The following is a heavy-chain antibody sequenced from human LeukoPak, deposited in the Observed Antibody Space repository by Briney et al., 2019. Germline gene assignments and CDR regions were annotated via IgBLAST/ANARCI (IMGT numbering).Heavy chain of an antibody. Sequence: GGSLRLSCAASGFTFSSYSMNWVRQAPGQGLEWVSYISSSSSTIYYADSVKGRFTISRDNAKNSLYLQMNSLRAEDTAVCYCAREFSGSNYGFPFDYWGQGTLVTVSS. CDR1: GFTFSSYS. V-gene: IGHV3-48*01. CDR3: AREFSGSNYGFPFDY. CDR2: ISSSSSTI. D-gene: IGHD1-26*01. J-gene: IGHJ4*02.